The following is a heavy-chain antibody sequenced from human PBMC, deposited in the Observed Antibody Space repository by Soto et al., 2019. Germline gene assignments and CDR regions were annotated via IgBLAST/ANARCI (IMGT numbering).Heavy chain of an antibody. J-gene: IGHJ4*02. CDR2: ISAYNGDT. Sequence: ASVKVSCKASGYTFTSYGISWVRQAPGQGLEWMGWISAYNGDTNYAQKLQGRVTMTTDTSTSTAYMELRSLRSDDTAVYYCARSRGYYDSSLPFGYWGQGTLVTAPQ. V-gene: IGHV1-18*04. D-gene: IGHD3-22*01. CDR3: ARSRGYYDSSLPFGY. CDR1: GYTFTSYG.